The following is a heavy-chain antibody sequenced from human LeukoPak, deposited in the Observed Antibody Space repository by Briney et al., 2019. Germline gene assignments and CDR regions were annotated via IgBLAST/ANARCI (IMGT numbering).Heavy chain of an antibody. J-gene: IGHJ4*02. V-gene: IGHV3-30*02. CDR1: GFTFSSNG. CDR3: ARAGVSSHNYGDYFDY. D-gene: IGHD4-17*01. Sequence: GGSLRLSCVVSGFTFSSNGMHWVRQAPGKGLEWVAFIRYDGSNKYYADSVKGRFTISRDNAKNSLYLQMNSLRAEDTDVYYCARAGVSSHNYGDYFDYWGQGTLVTVSS. CDR2: IRYDGSNK.